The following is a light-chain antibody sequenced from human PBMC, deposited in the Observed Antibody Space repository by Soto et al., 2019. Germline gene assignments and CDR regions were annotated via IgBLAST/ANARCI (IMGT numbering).Light chain of an antibody. CDR3: CSYASTSPYV. CDR1: SSDVGTYDI. Sequence: QSALTQPASVSGSFGQSITISCTGTSSDVGTYDIVSWYQHHPGKAPKLIICEGRKRPSGVSSRFSGSKSVNTASLTISGLQAEDEADYYCCSYASTSPYVFGTGSKVTVL. CDR2: EGR. J-gene: IGLJ1*01. V-gene: IGLV2-23*01.